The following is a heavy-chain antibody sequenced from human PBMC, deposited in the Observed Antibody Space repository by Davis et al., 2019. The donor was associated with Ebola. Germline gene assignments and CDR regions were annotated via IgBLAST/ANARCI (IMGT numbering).Heavy chain of an antibody. Sequence: GESLKISCAASGFTFSSYWMSWVRQAPGKGLEWVANIKQDGSEKYYVDSVKGRFTISRDNAKNSLYLQMNSLRAEDTAVYYCARSRTLVRYFDLWGRGTLVTVSS. J-gene: IGHJ2*01. V-gene: IGHV3-7*01. CDR1: GFTFSSYW. CDR2: IKQDGSEK. D-gene: IGHD3-10*01. CDR3: ARSRTLVRYFDL.